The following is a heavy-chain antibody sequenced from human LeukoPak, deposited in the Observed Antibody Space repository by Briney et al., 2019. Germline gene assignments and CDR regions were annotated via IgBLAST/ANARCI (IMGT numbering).Heavy chain of an antibody. Sequence: HPGGSLRLSCAASGFTFSSYWMSWVRQAPGKGREWVASIKQDGSEKYYVDSVKGRFTISRDNAKNSLYLQMNSLRAEDTALYYCARAPGEGWFDPWGQGTLVTVSS. V-gene: IGHV3-7*01. J-gene: IGHJ5*02. D-gene: IGHD4-17*01. CDR3: ARAPGEGWFDP. CDR2: IKQDGSEK. CDR1: GFTFSSYW.